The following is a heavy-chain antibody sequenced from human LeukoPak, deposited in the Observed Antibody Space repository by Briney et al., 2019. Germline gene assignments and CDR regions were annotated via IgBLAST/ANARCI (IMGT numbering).Heavy chain of an antibody. CDR2: IYYSGTT. CDR1: GGSISSYY. D-gene: IGHD3-22*01. CDR3: AGFDSSGYRNFDY. V-gene: IGHV4-59*01. J-gene: IGHJ4*02. Sequence: PSETLSPTCTVSGGSISSYYWSWIRQPPGKGLEWIGYIYYSGTTNYNPSLKSRVTISVDTSKNQFSLKLNSVTAADTAVYYCAGFDSSGYRNFDYWGQGTLVTVSS.